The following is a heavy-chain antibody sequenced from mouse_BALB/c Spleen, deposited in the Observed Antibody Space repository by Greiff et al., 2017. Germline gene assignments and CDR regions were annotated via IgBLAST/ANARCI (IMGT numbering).Heavy chain of an antibody. CDR3: ARDYYGSSYGLAY. Sequence: EVKLVESGGGLVKPGGSLKLSCAASGFTFSSYAMSWVRQSPEKRLEWVAEISSGGSYTYYPDTVTGRFTISRDNAKNTLYLEMSSLRSEDTAMYYCARDYYGSSYGLAYWGQGTLVTVSA. J-gene: IGHJ3*01. V-gene: IGHV5-9-4*01. D-gene: IGHD1-1*01. CDR2: ISSGGSYT. CDR1: GFTFSSYA.